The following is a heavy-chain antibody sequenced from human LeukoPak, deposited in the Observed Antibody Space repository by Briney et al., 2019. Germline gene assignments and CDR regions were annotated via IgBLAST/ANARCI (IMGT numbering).Heavy chain of an antibody. CDR1: GGSFSGYY. CDR3: ARRIAAAGRFRAGSGYFDY. CDR2: INHSGST. J-gene: IGHJ4*02. Sequence: PSETLSLTCAVYGGSFSGYYWSWIRQPPGKGLEWIGEINHSGSTNYNPSLKSRVTISVDTSKSQFSLKLSSVTAADTAVYYCARRIAAAGRFRAGSGYFDYWGQGTLVTVSS. D-gene: IGHD6-13*01. V-gene: IGHV4-34*01.